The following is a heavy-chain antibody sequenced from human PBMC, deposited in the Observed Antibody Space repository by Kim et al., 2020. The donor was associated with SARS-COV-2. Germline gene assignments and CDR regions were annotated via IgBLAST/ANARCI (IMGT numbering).Heavy chain of an antibody. CDR2: IYYSGST. CDR1: GGSISSYY. Sequence: SETLSLTCTVSGGSISSYYWSWIRQPPGKGLEWIGYIYYSGSTNYNPSLKSRVTISVDTSKNQFSLKLSSVTAADTAVYYCARDAPYYDFWSGYYSGNAFDIWGQGTMVTVSS. CDR3: ARDAPYYDFWSGYYSGNAFDI. V-gene: IGHV4-59*01. J-gene: IGHJ3*02. D-gene: IGHD3-3*01.